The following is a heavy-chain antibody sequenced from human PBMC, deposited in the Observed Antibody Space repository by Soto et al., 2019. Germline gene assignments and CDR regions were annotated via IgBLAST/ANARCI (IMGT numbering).Heavy chain of an antibody. J-gene: IGHJ4*02. Sequence: LTCTVSGGSMIAYYWNWMRQPPGKGLQWIGYTYYSGSTTYNPSLKSRVTISVDSSKNQFSLKLDSVTPADTAVYYCARVRGTAGKRYFDYWGPGXLVTVYS. CDR2: TYYSGST. D-gene: IGHD6-13*01. CDR1: GGSMIAYY. V-gene: IGHV4-59*01. CDR3: ARVRGTAGKRYFDY.